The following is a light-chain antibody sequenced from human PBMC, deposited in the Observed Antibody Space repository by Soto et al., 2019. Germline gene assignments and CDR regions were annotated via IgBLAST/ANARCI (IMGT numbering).Light chain of an antibody. J-gene: IGKJ5*01. CDR3: KKIHTYPIT. V-gene: IGKV1-9*01. CDR1: QGISSY. Sequence: IQLTQSPSSLSASVGDRVTITCRASQGISSYLAWYQQKPGKAPKLLIYGASTLEGGVPFRFSGSGSGTDFTLIISSVQPEDFATYYCKKIHTYPITFGQGTRLEIK. CDR2: GAS.